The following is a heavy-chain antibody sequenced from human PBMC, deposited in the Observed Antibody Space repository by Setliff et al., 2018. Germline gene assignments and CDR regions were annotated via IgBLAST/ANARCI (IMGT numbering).Heavy chain of an antibody. Sequence: GASVKVSCKVSGYTLTELSMHWVRQAPGKGLEWMGDFDPEDGETIYAQKFQGRVTMTEDTSTDTAYMELRSLRSDDTAMYYCARDLSTTVMTRSWYYFDYWGQGTLVTVSS. CDR3: ARDLSTTVMTRSWYYFDY. J-gene: IGHJ4*02. V-gene: IGHV1-24*01. D-gene: IGHD4-17*01. CDR1: GYTLTELS. CDR2: FDPEDGET.